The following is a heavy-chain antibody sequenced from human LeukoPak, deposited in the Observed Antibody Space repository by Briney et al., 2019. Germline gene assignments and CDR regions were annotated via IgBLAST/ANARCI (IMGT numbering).Heavy chain of an antibody. J-gene: IGHJ3*02. CDR1: GLTFSSYW. Sequence: PGGALRLSCAASGLTFSSYWMSWVRQAPGKGLEWVAEIKQDGSEKYYVDSVKGRFTISSNNAKNSLYLQMNSMSAEDTAVYYCARVEKKGSDFWSGYYAGAIRPAFDIWGKGTMVTVSS. V-gene: IGHV3-7*01. D-gene: IGHD3-3*01. CDR2: IKQDGSEK. CDR3: ARVEKKGSDFWSGYYAGAIRPAFDI.